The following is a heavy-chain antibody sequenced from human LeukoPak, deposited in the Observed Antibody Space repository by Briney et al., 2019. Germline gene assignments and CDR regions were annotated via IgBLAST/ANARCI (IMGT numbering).Heavy chain of an antibody. CDR2: IIPILGIA. D-gene: IGHD3-3*01. V-gene: IGHV1-69*04. CDR3: ARFEWHESF. CDR1: GGTFSSYA. J-gene: IGHJ4*02. Sequence: GASVKVSCKASGGTFSSYAISWVRQAPGQGLEWMGRIIPILGIANYAQKFQGRVTITADKSTSTAYMELRSLRSEDTAVYYCARFEWHESFWGQGPLVTVSS.